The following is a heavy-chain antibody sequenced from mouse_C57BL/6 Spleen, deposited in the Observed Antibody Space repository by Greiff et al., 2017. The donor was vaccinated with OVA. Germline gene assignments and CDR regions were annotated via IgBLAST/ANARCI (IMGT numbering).Heavy chain of an antibody. Sequence: QVQLQQPGAELVKPGASVKLSCKASGYTFTSYWMHWVKQRPGQGLEWIGMIHPNSGSTNYNEKFKSKATLTVDKSSSTAYMQLSSLTSEDSAVYYCARSGGGYYFGDWGQGTTLTVSS. V-gene: IGHV1-64*01. J-gene: IGHJ2*01. CDR3: ARSGGGYYFGD. CDR2: IHPNSGST. D-gene: IGHD1-1*01. CDR1: GYTFTSYW.